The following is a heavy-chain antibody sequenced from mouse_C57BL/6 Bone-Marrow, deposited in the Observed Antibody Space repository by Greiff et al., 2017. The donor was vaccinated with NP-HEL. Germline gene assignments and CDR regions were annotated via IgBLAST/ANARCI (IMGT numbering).Heavy chain of an antibody. V-gene: IGHV5-17*01. CDR2: ISSGSSTI. D-gene: IGHD2-3*01. CDR3: ARVDWLLRYFDY. Sequence: EVMLVASGGGLVKPGGSLKLSCAASGFTFSDYGMHWVRQAPEKGLEWVAYISSGSSTIYYADTVTGRFTISRDNAKNTLFLQMTRLRSEDTAMYYCARVDWLLRYFDYWGQGTTLTVSS. J-gene: IGHJ2*01. CDR1: GFTFSDYG.